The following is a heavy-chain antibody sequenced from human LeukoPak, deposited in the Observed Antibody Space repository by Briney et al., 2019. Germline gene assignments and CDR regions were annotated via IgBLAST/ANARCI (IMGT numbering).Heavy chain of an antibody. Sequence: QTWWSLRLSCAASGFTFSSYEMNWVRQAPGKGLEWVSYISSSGSTIYYADSVKGRFTISRDNAKNSLYLQMNSLRAEDTAVYYCAKAVARYYYMDVWGKGTTVTVSS. CDR2: ISSSGSTI. V-gene: IGHV3-48*03. CDR1: GFTFSSYE. J-gene: IGHJ6*03. CDR3: AKAVARYYYMDV.